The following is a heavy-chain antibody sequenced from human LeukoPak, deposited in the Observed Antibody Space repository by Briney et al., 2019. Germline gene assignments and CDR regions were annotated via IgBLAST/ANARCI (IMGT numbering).Heavy chain of an antibody. CDR3: AKEAAARWLVLYYFDY. CDR1: GFTFSSYA. Sequence: PGGSLRLSCAASGFTFSSYAMSWVRQAPGKGLESVSAISGSGGSTYYADSVKGRFTISRDNSKNTLYLQMNSLRAEDTAVYYCAKEAAARWLVLYYFDYWGQGTLVTVSS. V-gene: IGHV3-23*01. D-gene: IGHD6-19*01. J-gene: IGHJ4*02. CDR2: ISGSGGST.